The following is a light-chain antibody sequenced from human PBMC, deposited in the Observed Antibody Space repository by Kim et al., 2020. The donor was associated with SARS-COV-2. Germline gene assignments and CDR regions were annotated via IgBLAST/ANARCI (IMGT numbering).Light chain of an antibody. Sequence: QSALTQPPSVSGSPGQSDTISCTGTSSDVGDYNRVSWYQQSPGTAPKLIIYEVSHRPSGVPDRFSGSKSGNTASLTISGLQAEDEADYYCNSWTSSNTFVFGTGTKVTVL. CDR3: NSWTSSNTFV. J-gene: IGLJ1*01. CDR2: EVS. V-gene: IGLV2-18*02. CDR1: SSDVGDYNR.